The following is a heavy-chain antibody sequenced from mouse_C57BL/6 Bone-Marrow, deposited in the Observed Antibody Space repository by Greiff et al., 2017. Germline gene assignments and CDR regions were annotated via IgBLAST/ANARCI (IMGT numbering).Heavy chain of an antibody. J-gene: IGHJ3*01. CDR1: GYTFTSSW. CDR3: ARSGDYGSSCFAY. D-gene: IGHD1-1*01. Sequence: QVQLQQPGAELVRPGSSVKLSCKASGYTFTSSWMHWVKQRPIQGLEWIGNIDPSDSETHYNPKFKDKATLTVDKSSSTAYMQLSSLTSEDSAVYYCARSGDYGSSCFAYWGQGTLVTVSA. CDR2: IDPSDSET. V-gene: IGHV1-52*01.